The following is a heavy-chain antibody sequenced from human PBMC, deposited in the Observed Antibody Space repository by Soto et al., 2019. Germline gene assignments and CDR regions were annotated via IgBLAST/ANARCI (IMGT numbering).Heavy chain of an antibody. V-gene: IGHV3-48*03. D-gene: IGHD1-1*01. CDR2: ISLSGSTI. CDR1: GFAFSNYE. Sequence: EVQLVESGGGLVQPGGSLRLSCAASGFAFSNYEMNWVRQAPGKGLEWVSYISLSGSTIYYADSVKGRFTISRDDAKNSLYLQMDSLRADDTAVYYCATWHEREHAYDVWGQGTTVTVSS. CDR3: ATWHEREHAYDV. J-gene: IGHJ3*01.